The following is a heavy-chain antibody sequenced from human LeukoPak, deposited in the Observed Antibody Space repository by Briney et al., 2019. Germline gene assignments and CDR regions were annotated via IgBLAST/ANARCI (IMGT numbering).Heavy chain of an antibody. CDR2: ISYDGSNK. J-gene: IGHJ4*02. D-gene: IGHD6-19*01. V-gene: IGHV3-30*18. CDR3: AKALRTEWSSGWNGVDY. CDR1: GFTFSSYG. Sequence: GGSLRLSCAASGFTFSSYGMHWVRQAPGKGLEWVAVISYDGSNKYYADSVKGRFTISRDNSKNTLYLQMNSLRAEDTAVYYCAKALRTEWSSGWNGVDYWGQGTLVTVSS.